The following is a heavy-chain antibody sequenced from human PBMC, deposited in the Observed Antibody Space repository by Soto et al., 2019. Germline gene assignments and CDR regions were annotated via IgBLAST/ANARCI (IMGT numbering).Heavy chain of an antibody. CDR1: GFTVSSNY. V-gene: IGHV3-53*01. D-gene: IGHD3-22*01. CDR3: ARGLGRHYYDSSGYFDY. Sequence: GESLKISCAASGFTVSSNYMSWVRQAPGKWLEWVSVIYSGGSTYYADSVKGRFTISRDNSKNTLYLQMNSLRAEDTAVYCCARGLGRHYYDSSGYFDYWGQGTLVTVSS. CDR2: IYSGGST. J-gene: IGHJ4*02.